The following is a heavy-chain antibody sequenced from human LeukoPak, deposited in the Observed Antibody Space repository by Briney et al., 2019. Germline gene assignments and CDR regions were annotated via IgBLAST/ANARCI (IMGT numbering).Heavy chain of an antibody. CDR2: MSSRGT. Sequence: PGGSLRLSCAASGFAFSNYAMSWVRQAPGKGLEWVSGMSSRGTYYADSVKGRFTTSRDTSENTLYLQMNSLRAEDTAVYYCAKDDPMIEENWGQGTLVTVSS. V-gene: IGHV3-23*01. CDR1: GFAFSNYA. CDR3: AKDDPMIEEN. J-gene: IGHJ4*02. D-gene: IGHD3-22*01.